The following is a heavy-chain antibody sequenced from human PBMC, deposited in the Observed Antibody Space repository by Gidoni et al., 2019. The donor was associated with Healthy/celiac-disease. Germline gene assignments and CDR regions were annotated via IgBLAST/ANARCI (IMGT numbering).Heavy chain of an antibody. J-gene: IGHJ4*02. V-gene: IGHV1-46*01. Sequence: QVQLVQSGAAVKKPGASVTVSCKASGYTFTSYYMHWVRQAPGQGLEWMGIINPSGGSTSYAQKFQGRVTMTRDTSTSTVYMELSSLRSEDTAVYYCARDRGSVHFDYWGQGTLVTVSS. CDR3: ARDRGSVHFDY. CDR2: INPSGGST. CDR1: GYTFTSYY. D-gene: IGHD1-26*01.